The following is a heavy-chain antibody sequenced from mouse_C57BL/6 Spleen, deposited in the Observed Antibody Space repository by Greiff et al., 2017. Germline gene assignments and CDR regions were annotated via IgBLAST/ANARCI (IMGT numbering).Heavy chain of an antibody. CDR2: IYPGDGDT. V-gene: IGHV1-82*01. J-gene: IGHJ3*01. CDR1: GYAFSSSW. CDR3: ARVRDYDGFAY. Sequence: VQLQQSGPELVKPGASVKISCKASGYAFSSSWMNWVKQRPGQGLEWIGRIYPGDGDTNYNGKFKGKATLTADKSSSTAYMQLSSLTSEDSAVYFCARVRDYDGFAYWGQGTLVTVSA. D-gene: IGHD2-4*01.